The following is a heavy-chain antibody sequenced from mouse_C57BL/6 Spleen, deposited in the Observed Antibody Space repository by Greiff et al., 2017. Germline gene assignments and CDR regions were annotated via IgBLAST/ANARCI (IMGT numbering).Heavy chain of an antibody. J-gene: IGHJ4*01. CDR1: GYTFTSYW. V-gene: IGHV1-7*01. Sequence: QVQLQQSGAELAKPGASVKLSCKASGYTFTSYWMHWVKQRPGQGLEWIGYINPSSGYTKYNQKFKDKATLTADKSSRTAYMQLSSLTYEDSAVYYCARIYYGNYEDAMDYWGQGTSVTVSS. CDR3: ARIYYGNYEDAMDY. CDR2: INPSSGYT. D-gene: IGHD2-1*01.